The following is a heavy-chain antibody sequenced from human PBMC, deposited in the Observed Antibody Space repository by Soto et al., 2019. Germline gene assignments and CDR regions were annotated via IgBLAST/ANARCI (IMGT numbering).Heavy chain of an antibody. Sequence: QVQLVQSGAEVKKPGSSVKVSCKASGGTFSSYAISWVRQAPGQGLEWMGGIIPIFGTANYAQKWQGRVTITADESTSTAYMELSSLRSEDTAVYYCARDRVYSSGWTTTPGWFDPWGQGTLVTVSS. CDR1: GGTFSSYA. CDR2: IIPIFGTA. CDR3: ARDRVYSSGWTTTPGWFDP. D-gene: IGHD6-19*01. J-gene: IGHJ5*02. V-gene: IGHV1-69*01.